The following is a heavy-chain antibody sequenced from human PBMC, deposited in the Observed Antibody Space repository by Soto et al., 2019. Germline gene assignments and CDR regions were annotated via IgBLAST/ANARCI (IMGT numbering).Heavy chain of an antibody. D-gene: IGHD3-22*01. Sequence: SETLSLTCTVSGGSISSSSYYWGWIRQPPGKGLEWIGSIYYSGSTYYNPSLKSRVTISVDTSKNQSSLKLSSVTAADTAVYYCASPGDYYDSSGYYKLDYWGQGTLVTVSS. CDR2: IYYSGST. CDR1: GGSISSSSYY. V-gene: IGHV4-39*01. J-gene: IGHJ4*02. CDR3: ASPGDYYDSSGYYKLDY.